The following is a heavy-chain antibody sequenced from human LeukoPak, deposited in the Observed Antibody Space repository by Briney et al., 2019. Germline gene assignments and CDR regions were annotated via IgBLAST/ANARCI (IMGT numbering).Heavy chain of an antibody. J-gene: IGHJ6*02. CDR3: ARDTGVAAPYYYFYYGRDV. CDR1: GGTFSSYA. V-gene: IGHV1-69*04. CDR2: IIPILGIA. Sequence: SVKVSCKASGGTFSSYATRWVRQAPGQGLEWMGRIIPILGIANYAQKLQGRVTITADKSTSTAYMELSSLRSEDTVVYYCARDTGVAAPYYYFYYGRDVWGRGTTVTVSS. D-gene: IGHD3-3*01.